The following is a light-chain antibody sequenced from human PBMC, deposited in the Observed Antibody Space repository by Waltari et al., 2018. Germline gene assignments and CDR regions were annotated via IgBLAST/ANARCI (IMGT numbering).Light chain of an antibody. Sequence: QSVLTQPPSASGTPGQRVTISCSGSGSNIGTNYVYWYQQLPGSAPKVLIYRNNQRPSGVPDRFSGSKSGTSASLAIRGLRSEDEADYYCAAWDDSLSGHVVFGGGTKLTVL. CDR1: GSNIGTNY. CDR2: RNN. CDR3: AAWDDSLSGHVV. J-gene: IGLJ2*01. V-gene: IGLV1-47*01.